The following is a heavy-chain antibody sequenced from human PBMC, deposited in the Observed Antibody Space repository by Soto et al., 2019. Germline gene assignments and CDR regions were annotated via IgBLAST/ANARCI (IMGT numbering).Heavy chain of an antibody. J-gene: IGHJ4*02. Sequence: QVQLVQSGAEVREPGASVKVSCKASGYSFTSLDINWVRQTAGQGLEWMGWMEPSTGRTGYAQKFQVRVTMTTDTSINTAYMELTTVTSDDTAFYYCARGVSAGVDYWGQGTLVTVSS. V-gene: IGHV1-8*01. CDR3: ARGVSAGVDY. D-gene: IGHD1-26*01. CDR1: GYSFTSLD. CDR2: MEPSTGRT.